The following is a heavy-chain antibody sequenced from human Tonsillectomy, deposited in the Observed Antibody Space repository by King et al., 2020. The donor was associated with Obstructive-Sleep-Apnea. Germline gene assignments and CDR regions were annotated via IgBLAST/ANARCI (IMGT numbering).Heavy chain of an antibody. CDR1: GFTFSNAW. D-gene: IGHD3-10*01. J-gene: IGHJ6*02. CDR3: TTVRGGWFGELSGYDMDV. Sequence: QLVQSGGGSVKPGGSLRLSCAASGFTFSNAWMSWVRQAPGKGLEWVGRIKSKTECGTTDYAAPVKGRFTISRDDSKSTLYLQMNSLKTQDTAVYYCTTVRGGWFGELSGYDMDVWGQGTTVTVSS. CDR2: IKSKTECGTT. V-gene: IGHV3-15*01.